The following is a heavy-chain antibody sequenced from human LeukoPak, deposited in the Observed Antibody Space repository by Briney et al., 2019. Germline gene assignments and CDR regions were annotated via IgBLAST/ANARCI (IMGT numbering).Heavy chain of an antibody. V-gene: IGHV1-2*02. CDR1: GYTFTGYY. Sequence: ASVKVSCKASGYTFTGYYMHWVRQAPGQGLEWMGWINPNSGGTNYAQKFQGRVTMTRDTSISTAYMELSRLRSDDTAVYYCARVFRGLGGYGFDYWGQGTLVTVSS. CDR2: INPNSGGT. J-gene: IGHJ4*02. CDR3: ARVFRGLGGYGFDY. D-gene: IGHD5-12*01.